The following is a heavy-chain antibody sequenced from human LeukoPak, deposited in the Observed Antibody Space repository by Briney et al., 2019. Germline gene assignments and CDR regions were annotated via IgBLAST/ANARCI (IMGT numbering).Heavy chain of an antibody. CDR2: IIPIFGTA. D-gene: IGHD2-2*01. CDR1: GGTFSSYA. J-gene: IGHJ5*02. CDR3: ARSIIVVVPAALGSYPAGFDP. Sequence: SVKDSCKASGGTFSSYAISWVRQAPGQGLEWMGGIIPIFGTANYAQKFQGRVTITTDESTSTAYMELSSLRSEDTAVYYCARSIIVVVPAALGSYPAGFDPWGQGTLVTVSS. V-gene: IGHV1-69*05.